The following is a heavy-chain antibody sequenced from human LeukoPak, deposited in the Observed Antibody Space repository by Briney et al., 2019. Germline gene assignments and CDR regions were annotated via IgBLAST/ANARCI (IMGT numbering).Heavy chain of an antibody. D-gene: IGHD2-15*01. J-gene: IGHJ5*02. CDR3: ARDLGYCSGGSCYSSAFDP. CDR1: GFTFSSYA. Sequence: PGGSLRLSCAASGFTFSSYAMHWVRQAPGKGLEWVAVTSYDGSNKYYADSVKGRFTISRDNSKNTLYLQMNSLRAEDTAVYYCARDLGYCSGGSCYSSAFDPWGQGTLVTVSS. CDR2: TSYDGSNK. V-gene: IGHV3-30*04.